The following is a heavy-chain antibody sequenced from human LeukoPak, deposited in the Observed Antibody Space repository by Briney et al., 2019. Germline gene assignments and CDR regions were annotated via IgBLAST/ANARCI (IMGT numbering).Heavy chain of an antibody. D-gene: IGHD6-13*01. V-gene: IGHV3-21*01. J-gene: IGHJ4*02. CDR1: GFTFSSYS. CDR3: ARGRPYSSSWYGGDFDY. Sequence: GGSLRLSCAASGFTFSSYSMNWVRQAPGKGLEWVSSISSSSSYIYYADSVKGRFTTSRDNAKNSLYLQMNSLRAEDTAVYYCARGRPYSSSWYGGDFDYWGQGTLVTVSS. CDR2: ISSSSSYI.